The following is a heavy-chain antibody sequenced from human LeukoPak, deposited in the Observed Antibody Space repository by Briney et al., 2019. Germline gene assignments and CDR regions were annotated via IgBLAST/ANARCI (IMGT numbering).Heavy chain of an antibody. CDR2: VYPGDSDT. D-gene: IGHD2-8*02. Sequence: GESLKISFKASGYSFSEYWIAWVRRMPGKGREGMGIVYPGDSDTRYSPSFQGQVTISADQSTSTASLQWSSLKASDTAMYYCARRAVSRVVSTVDAFDYWAQGTLVTVSS. V-gene: IGHV5-51*01. CDR1: GYSFSEYW. CDR3: ARRAVSRVVSTVDAFDY. J-gene: IGHJ4*02.